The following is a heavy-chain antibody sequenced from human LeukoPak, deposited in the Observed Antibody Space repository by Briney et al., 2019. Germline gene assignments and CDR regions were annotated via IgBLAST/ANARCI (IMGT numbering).Heavy chain of an antibody. V-gene: IGHV6-1*01. CDR2: IYYRSTWDH. Sequence: SQTLSLTCAISGDSVSSNSAAWNWIRQSPSRGLEWLGRIYYRSTWDHDYAISVKHRITINPDTSKNQFSLHLRSVTPEDTAVYYCARDAPITGTSYDYYAMDVWGQGTTVTVSS. J-gene: IGHJ6*02. CDR1: GDSVSSNSAA. CDR3: ARDAPITGTSYDYYAMDV. D-gene: IGHD1-7*01.